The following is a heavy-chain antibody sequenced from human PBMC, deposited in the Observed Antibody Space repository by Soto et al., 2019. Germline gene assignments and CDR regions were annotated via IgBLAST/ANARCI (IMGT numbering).Heavy chain of an antibody. CDR2: INHSGST. J-gene: IGHJ4*02. CDR3: ASQSYGGNEGY. D-gene: IGHD4-17*01. Sequence: QVQLQQWGAGPLKPSETLSLTCAVYGGSFSGYYWSWIRQPPGKGLEWIGEINHSGSTNYNPSLKSRVTISVDTSKNQFSLKLSSVTAADTAVYYCASQSYGGNEGYWGQGTLVTVSS. CDR1: GGSFSGYY. V-gene: IGHV4-34*01.